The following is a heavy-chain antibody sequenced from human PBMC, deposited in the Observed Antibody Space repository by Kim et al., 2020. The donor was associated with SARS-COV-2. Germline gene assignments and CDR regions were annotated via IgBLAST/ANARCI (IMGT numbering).Heavy chain of an antibody. V-gene: IGHV3-43*02. CDR2: ITGDGRDT. J-gene: IGHJ6*03. CDR3: VMAGASYDGTGSLAFVNFYYLDV. Sequence: GGSLRLSCAVSGSGLIFGGNAMQWVRLTPGKGLEWVSLITGDGRDTYYADSVKGRFFISRDNTENCVYLQMNRLTSADSGVYYCVMAGASYDGTGSLAFVNFYYLDVWGKGTSVTVSS. D-gene: IGHD1-7*01. CDR1: GLIFGGNA.